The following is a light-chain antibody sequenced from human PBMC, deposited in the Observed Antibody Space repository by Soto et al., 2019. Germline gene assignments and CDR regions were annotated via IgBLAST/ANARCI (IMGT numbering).Light chain of an antibody. CDR3: QSYDSSLSSSGV. Sequence: QSVLTQPPSVSGAPGQRVTISCTGSSSNIGAGYDVHWYQQLPGTAPKLLIYGNSNRPSGVPDRFSGPKSSTSASLAITGRQAEDEADYYCQSYDSSLSSSGVFGGGTKLTVL. CDR2: GNS. J-gene: IGLJ3*02. V-gene: IGLV1-40*01. CDR1: SSNIGAGYD.